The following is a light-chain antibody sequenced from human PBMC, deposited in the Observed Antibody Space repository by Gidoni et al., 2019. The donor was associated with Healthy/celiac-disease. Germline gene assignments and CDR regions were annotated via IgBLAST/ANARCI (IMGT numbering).Light chain of an antibody. CDR3: QXXXSTXYT. CDR2: AAC. V-gene: IGKV1-39*01. CDR1: QSISSY. J-gene: IGKJ2*01. Sequence: IQPTQSPSSLSASVGDRVTITCRARQSISSYLHWYQQKPGNAPKLLIYAACCMQSGVPSRXXXRGXXTGFTLTIXXXQPEDFAXYYCQXXXSTXYTFGQGTKLEIK.